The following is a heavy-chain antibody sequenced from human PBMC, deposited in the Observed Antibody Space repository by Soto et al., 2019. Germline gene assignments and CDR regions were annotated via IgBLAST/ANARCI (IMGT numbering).Heavy chain of an antibody. CDR3: ARGLKYSSGCVDY. V-gene: IGHV4-34*01. D-gene: IGHD6-19*01. J-gene: IGHJ4*02. CDR1: GGSFSGYY. CDR2: INHSGST. Sequence: SETLSLTCAVYGGSFSGYYWSWIRQPPGKGLEWIGEINHSGSTNYNPSLKSRVTISVDTSKNQFSLKLSSVTAADTAVYYCARGLKYSSGCVDYSGQGTLVTVSS.